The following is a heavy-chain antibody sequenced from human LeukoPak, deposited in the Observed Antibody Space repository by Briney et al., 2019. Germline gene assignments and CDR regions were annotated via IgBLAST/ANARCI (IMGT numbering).Heavy chain of an antibody. CDR1: GYTFTGYY. CDR2: INPNSGGT. V-gene: IGHV1-2*02. Sequence: ASVKVSCKASGYTFTGYYMHWVRQAPGQGLEWMGWINPNSGGTNYAQKFQGRVTMTRDTSISTAYMELSRLRSDDTAVYYCARDWRIVGASSEFDYWGQGTLVTVSS. CDR3: ARDWRIVGASSEFDY. J-gene: IGHJ4*02. D-gene: IGHD1-26*01.